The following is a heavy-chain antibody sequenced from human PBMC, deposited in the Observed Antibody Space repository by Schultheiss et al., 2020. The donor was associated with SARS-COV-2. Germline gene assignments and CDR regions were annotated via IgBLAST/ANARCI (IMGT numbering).Heavy chain of an antibody. V-gene: IGHV3-15*01. CDR2: IKSKTDGGTT. J-gene: IGHJ4*02. Sequence: GESLKISCAASGFTFSNAWMSWVRQAPGKGLEWVGRIKSKTDGGTTDYAAPVKGRFTISRDDSKNTLYLQMNSLKTEDTAVYYCTTGLAYYYGSGSYYLDYWGQGTLVTVSS. CDR1: GFTFSNAW. CDR3: TTGLAYYYGSGSYYLDY. D-gene: IGHD3-10*01.